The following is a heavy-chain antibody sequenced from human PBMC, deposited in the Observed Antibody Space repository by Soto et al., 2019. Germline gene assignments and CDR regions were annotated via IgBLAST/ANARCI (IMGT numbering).Heavy chain of an antibody. D-gene: IGHD3-10*01. CDR3: ARVSDFYGVRDY. V-gene: IGHV1-18*01. CDR1: GYSFARFG. Sequence: QVQLVQSGAEVKKPGASVKVSCKTSGYSFARFGISWVRQAPGQGLEWLGWISGYNGNTDYAQKYQGRVTMTTDKSTSTAYMEMRSLRSDDTAVYHCARVSDFYGVRDYWGQGTLVTVSS. CDR2: ISGYNGNT. J-gene: IGHJ4*02.